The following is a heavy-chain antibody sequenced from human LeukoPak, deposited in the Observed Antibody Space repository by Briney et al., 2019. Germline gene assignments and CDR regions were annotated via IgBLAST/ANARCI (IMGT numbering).Heavy chain of an antibody. J-gene: IGHJ3*02. CDR1: GYTFTSYG. Sequence: ASVKVSCKASGYTFTSYGISWVRQAPGQGLEWMGWISAYNGNTNYAQKLQGRVTMTTDTSTSTAYMELRSLRSDDTAVYYCARDEVYDSRVGAFDIWGRGTMVTVSS. CDR2: ISAYNGNT. D-gene: IGHD3-22*01. CDR3: ARDEVYDSRVGAFDI. V-gene: IGHV1-18*01.